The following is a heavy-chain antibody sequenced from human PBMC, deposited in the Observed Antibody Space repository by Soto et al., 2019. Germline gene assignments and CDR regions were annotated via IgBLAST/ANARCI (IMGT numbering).Heavy chain of an antibody. V-gene: IGHV3-30-3*01. CDR1: GFTFSDYA. CDR2: ISFDGSNK. Sequence: QVHLVESGGGVVHPGRSLRLSCAASGFTFSDYAIHWVRQAPGKGLEWVAVISFDGSNKYFADSVKGRFTISRDNSKDPLYLQMNSLRAEAMSLYYCARDSFITMVRGVHFYFSGMDVCGQGTTVIVSS. J-gene: IGHJ6*02. CDR3: ARDSFITMVRGVHFYFSGMDV. D-gene: IGHD3-10*01.